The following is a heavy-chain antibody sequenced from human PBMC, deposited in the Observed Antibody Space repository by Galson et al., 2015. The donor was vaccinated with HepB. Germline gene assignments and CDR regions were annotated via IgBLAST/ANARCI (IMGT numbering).Heavy chain of an antibody. D-gene: IGHD1-26*01. CDR1: GGTFSSYA. V-gene: IGHV1-69*13. J-gene: IGHJ6*03. Sequence: SVKVSCKASGGTFSSYAISWVRQAPGQGLEWMGGIIPIFGTANYAQKFQGRVTITADESTSTAYMELSSLRSEDTAVYYCARGGRYSGSLHYYYMDVWGKGTTVTVSS. CDR3: ARGGRYSGSLHYYYMDV. CDR2: IIPIFGTA.